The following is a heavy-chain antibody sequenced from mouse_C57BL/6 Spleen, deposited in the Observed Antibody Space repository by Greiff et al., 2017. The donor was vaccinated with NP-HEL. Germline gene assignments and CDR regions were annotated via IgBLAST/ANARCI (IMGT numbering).Heavy chain of an antibody. CDR2: INPNNGGT. V-gene: IGHV1-18*01. Sequence: VQLQQSGPELVKPGASVKIPCKASGYTFTDYNMDWVKQSHGKSLEWIGDINPNNGGTIYNQKFKGKATLTVDKSSSTAYMELRSLTSEDTAVYYCARSRIYDYDEGTYFDYWGQGTTLTVSS. J-gene: IGHJ2*01. CDR3: ARSRIYDYDEGTYFDY. D-gene: IGHD2-4*01. CDR1: GYTFTDYN.